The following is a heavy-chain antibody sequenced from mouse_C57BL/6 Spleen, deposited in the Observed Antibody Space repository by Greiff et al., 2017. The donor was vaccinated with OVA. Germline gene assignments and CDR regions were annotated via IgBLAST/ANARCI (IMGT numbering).Heavy chain of an antibody. D-gene: IGHD1-1*01. V-gene: IGHV1-22*01. CDR1: GYSFTDYN. J-gene: IGHJ2*01. CDR2: INPNNGGT. CDR3: ARATTTLFDY. Sequence: EVQLQQSGPELVKPGASVKMSCKASGYSFTDYNMHWVKQSHGKSLEWIGYINPNNGGTSYNQKFKGKATLTVNKSSSTAYMELRSLTSEDSAVYYCARATTTLFDYWGQGTTLTVSS.